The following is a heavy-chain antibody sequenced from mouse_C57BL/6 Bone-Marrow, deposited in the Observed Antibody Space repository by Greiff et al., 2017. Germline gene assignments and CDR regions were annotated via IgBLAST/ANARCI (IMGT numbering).Heavy chain of an antibody. CDR3: ARQRWLLLYYFDY. CDR2: IHPNSGST. D-gene: IGHD2-3*01. V-gene: IGHV1-64*01. J-gene: IGHJ2*01. Sequence: VQLQQPGAELVKPGASVKLSCTASGYTFTSYWMHWVKQRPGQGLEWIGMIHPNSGSTNYNEKFKSKATLTVDKSSSTAYMQLSSLTAEDSAVYYCARQRWLLLYYFDYWGKGTTLTVSS. CDR1: GYTFTSYW.